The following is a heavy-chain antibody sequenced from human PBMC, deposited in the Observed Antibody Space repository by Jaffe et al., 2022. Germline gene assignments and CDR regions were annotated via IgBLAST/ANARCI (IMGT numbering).Heavy chain of an antibody. CDR1: GGSISSGTSS. D-gene: IGHD4-17*01. Sequence: QVQLQESGPRLVKPSQTLSLTCIVSGGSISSGTSSCTWIRQPAGKGLEWIGRIYKSGTPDYNPSLKSRLTISLDRSKNQFSLTLNSVTAADTAVYFCARGHDSDDYLGTWGQGTLVTVSS. CDR2: IYKSGTP. J-gene: IGHJ5*02. CDR3: ARGHDSDDYLGT. V-gene: IGHV4-61*02.